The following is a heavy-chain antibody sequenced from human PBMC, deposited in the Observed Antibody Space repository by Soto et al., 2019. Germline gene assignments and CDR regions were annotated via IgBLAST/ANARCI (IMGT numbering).Heavy chain of an antibody. D-gene: IGHD6-13*01. Sequence: GRSLRLSCAASGFTFSSYAMSWVRQAPGKGLEWVSAISGSGGSTYYADSVKGRFTISRDNSKNTLYLQMNSLRAEDTAVYYCAKDSGYSSTLNWFDPWGQGTLVTVSS. CDR3: AKDSGYSSTLNWFDP. V-gene: IGHV3-23*01. J-gene: IGHJ5*02. CDR2: ISGSGGST. CDR1: GFTFSSYA.